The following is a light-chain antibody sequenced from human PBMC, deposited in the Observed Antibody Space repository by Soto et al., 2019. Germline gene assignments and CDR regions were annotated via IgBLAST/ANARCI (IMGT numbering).Light chain of an antibody. CDR3: QQYHNSPIT. V-gene: IGKV3-20*01. CDR2: GAS. J-gene: IGKJ5*01. CDR1: QSASSSY. Sequence: ETVLTQSPGTLSLSPGERATLSCRASQSASSSYLAWYQQKPGQAPRLLIYGASSRATGIPDRFSGSGSGTDFTLTINRLEPDDFAVYYCQQYHNSPITFGQGTRLEIK.